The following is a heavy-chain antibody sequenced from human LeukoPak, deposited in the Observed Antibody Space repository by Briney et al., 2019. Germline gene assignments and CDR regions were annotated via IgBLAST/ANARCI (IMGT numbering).Heavy chain of an antibody. CDR2: LSRSGDSP. J-gene: IGHJ6*03. CDR3: ARDRGGIGYYMDV. CDR1: GFTFSNYG. Sequence: GGSLRLSCAASGFTFSNYGMSWVRQAPGKGLEWVSTLSRSGDSPYYADSVKGRFTISRDNSKNTVYLQMNSLRAEDTALYYCARDRGGIGYYMDVWGKGTTVTVSS. D-gene: IGHD3-16*02. V-gene: IGHV3-23*01.